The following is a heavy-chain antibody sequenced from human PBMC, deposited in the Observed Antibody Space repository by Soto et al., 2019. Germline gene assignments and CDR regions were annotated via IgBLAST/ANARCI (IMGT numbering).Heavy chain of an antibody. Sequence: SETLSLTCTVSGGSITSSSYSWGWIRQPPGKGLEWIGGIYYSGRSYYNPSLKSRVTMSVDTSKNQFSLTLNSVTAADAAVYYCARQRTTVVTQAYFDHWGQGTLVTVSS. V-gene: IGHV4-39*01. CDR1: GGSITSSSYS. CDR2: IYYSGRS. D-gene: IGHD4-17*01. CDR3: ARQRTTVVTQAYFDH. J-gene: IGHJ4*02.